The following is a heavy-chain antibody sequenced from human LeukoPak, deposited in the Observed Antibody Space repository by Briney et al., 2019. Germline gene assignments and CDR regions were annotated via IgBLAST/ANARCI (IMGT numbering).Heavy chain of an antibody. D-gene: IGHD3-10*01. Sequence: KASETLSLTCTVSGYSISSGYYWGWIRQPPGKGLEWIGSIYHSGSTYYNPSLKSRVTISVDTSKNQFSLKLSSVTAADTAVYYCARDDYGSGPHFDYWGQGTLVTVSS. CDR2: IYHSGST. J-gene: IGHJ4*02. CDR1: GYSISSGYY. V-gene: IGHV4-38-2*02. CDR3: ARDDYGSGPHFDY.